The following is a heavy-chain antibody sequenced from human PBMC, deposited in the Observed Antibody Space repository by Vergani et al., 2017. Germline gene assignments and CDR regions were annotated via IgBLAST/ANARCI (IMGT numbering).Heavy chain of an antibody. D-gene: IGHD3-9*01. Sequence: EVQLLESGGGLVQPGGSLRLSCAASGFTFSSYAMSWVRQAPGKGLEWVSAISGSGCSTYYADSVKGRFTLSRDNSKSTLYLQMNSLRAEDTAVYYCAKYDILTGIDDAFDIGGEGTMVTVSS. CDR2: ISGSGCST. CDR3: AKYDILTGIDDAFDI. CDR1: GFTFSSYA. V-gene: IGHV3-23*01. J-gene: IGHJ3*02.